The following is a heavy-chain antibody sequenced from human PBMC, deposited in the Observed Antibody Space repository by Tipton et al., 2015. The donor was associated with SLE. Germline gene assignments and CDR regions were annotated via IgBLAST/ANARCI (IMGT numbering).Heavy chain of an antibody. V-gene: IGHV4-30-4*01. CDR1: GGSISSGDYY. D-gene: IGHD1-26*01. CDR3: ARGRLGDSQHHFDY. CDR2: IYDSGST. Sequence: TLSLTCTVSGGSISSGDYYWSWIRQPPGKGLEWIGYIYDSGSTYYNPSLKTRVTISVDTSKNQFSLKMSSVTAADTAVYYCARGRLGDSQHHFDYWGQGTLVTVSS. J-gene: IGHJ4*02.